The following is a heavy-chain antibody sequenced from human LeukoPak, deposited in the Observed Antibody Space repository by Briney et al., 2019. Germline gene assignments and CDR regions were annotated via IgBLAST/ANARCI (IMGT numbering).Heavy chain of an antibody. CDR3: ARDRLGFHY. J-gene: IGHJ4*01. Sequence: PGGSLRLSCAASGFTFSDYWMSWIRQAPGKGLEWVANIKEDGSDKYYVDSVKGRFTISRDNAKNSLYFQMNSLRAEDTAVYYCARDRLGFHYWGQGTLATVSS. V-gene: IGHV3-7*01. CDR1: GFTFSDYW. CDR2: IKEDGSDK. D-gene: IGHD6-6*01.